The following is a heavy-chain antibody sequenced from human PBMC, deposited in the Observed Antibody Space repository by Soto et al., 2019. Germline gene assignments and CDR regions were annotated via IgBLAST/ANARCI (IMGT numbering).Heavy chain of an antibody. D-gene: IGHD3-9*01. V-gene: IGHV4-4*02. Sequence: QVQLQESGPGLVNPSGTLSLTCAVSGGSITSNWWSWVRQPPGKGLEWIGEIYHNGRFNYNPSLRSRLTISIDKSKTQLSLKLTSVTAADTAVHYCVRNDWYRLDPWGPGTLVTVSS. CDR2: IYHNGRF. CDR1: GGSITSNW. CDR3: VRNDWYRLDP. J-gene: IGHJ5*02.